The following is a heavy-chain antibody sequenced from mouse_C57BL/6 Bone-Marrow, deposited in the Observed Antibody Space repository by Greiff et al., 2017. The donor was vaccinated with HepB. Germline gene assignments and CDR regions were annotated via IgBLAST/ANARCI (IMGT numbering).Heavy chain of an antibody. CDR2: IYPRSGNT. CDR1: GYTFTSYG. D-gene: IGHD6-1*01. V-gene: IGHV1-81*01. CDR3: ARSPSLMRFAY. Sequence: QVHVKQSGAELARPGASVKLSCKASGYTFTSYGISWVKQRTGQGLEWIGEIYPRSGNTYYNEKFKGKATLTADKSSSTAYMELRSLTSEDSAVYFCARSPSLMRFAYWGQGTLVTVSA. J-gene: IGHJ3*01.